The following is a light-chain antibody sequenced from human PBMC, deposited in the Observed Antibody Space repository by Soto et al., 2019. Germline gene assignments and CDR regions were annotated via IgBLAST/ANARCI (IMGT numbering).Light chain of an antibody. CDR2: EVS. CDR3: SSYTSSSTRV. V-gene: IGLV2-14*03. CDR1: SCDVGAYDY. Sequence: QSALTQPASVSGSPGQSITISCTGTSCDVGAYDYVSWYQQHPDKAPKLMIYEVSNRPSGVSNRFSGSKSVNTATLTISGLQAEDEADYYCSSYTSSSTRVFGTGTKLTVL. J-gene: IGLJ1*01.